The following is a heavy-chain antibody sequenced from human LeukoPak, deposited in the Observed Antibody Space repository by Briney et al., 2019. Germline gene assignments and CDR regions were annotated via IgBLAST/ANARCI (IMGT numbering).Heavy chain of an antibody. CDR3: AREDSSGSYRFDY. J-gene: IGHJ4*02. Sequence: GMSLRLSCAASGFTFSSYGIHCVRQAPGKGLEWVAVIWYDGSKKYYADSVQGRFTISRDNSKITLYLQMNSLRAEDTAVYYCAREDSSGSYRFDYWGQGTLVTVSS. CDR1: GFTFSSYG. CDR2: IWYDGSKK. V-gene: IGHV3-33*01. D-gene: IGHD1-26*01.